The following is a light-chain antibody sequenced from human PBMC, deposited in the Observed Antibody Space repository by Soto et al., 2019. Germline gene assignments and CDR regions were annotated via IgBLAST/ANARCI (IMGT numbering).Light chain of an antibody. J-gene: IGKJ2*01. V-gene: IGKV2-30*01. CDR1: QSLAYSDGNTY. CDR2: KVS. Sequence: DVVMTQSPLSLPVTLGQPASISCRSSQSLAYSDGNTYLNWFQQRPAQSPRRLIYKVSNRDSGVPERYSGSGSGTDFTLKISRVETEDVGVYYCMQGTHWPPYTFGQGTKLEIK. CDR3: MQGTHWPPYT.